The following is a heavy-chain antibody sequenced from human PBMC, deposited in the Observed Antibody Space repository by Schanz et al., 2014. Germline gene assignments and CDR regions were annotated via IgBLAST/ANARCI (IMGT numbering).Heavy chain of an antibody. V-gene: IGHV3-23*04. CDR1: GFTFSTSA. CDR3: AKTLGGAGLTLYFDH. CDR2: LGGSTGGI. J-gene: IGHJ4*02. D-gene: IGHD3-10*01. Sequence: EVQLVESGGGLVEPGGSLRLSCEASGFTFSTSAMSWVRQAPGKGLEWVSSLGGSTGGIYYADSVRGRFTISRDNFKNRLYLQTNSLRLEETDIYYCAKTLGGAGLTLYFDHWGQGSLVTVSS.